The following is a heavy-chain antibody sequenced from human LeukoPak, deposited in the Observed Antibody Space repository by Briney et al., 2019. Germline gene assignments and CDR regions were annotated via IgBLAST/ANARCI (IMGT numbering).Heavy chain of an antibody. V-gene: IGHV1-69*13. CDR3: ARVTLYDFWSGYYNWFDP. J-gene: IGHJ5*02. CDR2: VIPIFGTA. Sequence: SVTVSCKASGGTFSSYAISWLRQAPAPGLEWMGGVIPIFGTANYAQKFQGRVTITADESTSTAYMELSSLRSEDTAVYYCARVTLYDFWSGYYNWFDPWGQGTLVTVSS. D-gene: IGHD3-3*01. CDR1: GGTFSSYA.